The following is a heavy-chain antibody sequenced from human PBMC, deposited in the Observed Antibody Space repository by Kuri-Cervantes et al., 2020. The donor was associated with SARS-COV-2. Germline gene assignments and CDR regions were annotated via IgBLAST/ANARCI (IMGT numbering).Heavy chain of an antibody. CDR2: INPNSGGT. D-gene: IGHD1-14*01. J-gene: IGHJ3*02. CDR3: ATKPPGVNDAFDI. CDR1: GYTFTGYY. V-gene: IGHV1-2*02. Sequence: ASVKVSCKASGYTFTGYYMHWVRQAPGQGLEWMGWINPNSGGTNYAQKFQGRVTMTRDTSISTAYMELSRLRSDDTAVYYCATKPPGVNDAFDIWGQGTMVTVSS.